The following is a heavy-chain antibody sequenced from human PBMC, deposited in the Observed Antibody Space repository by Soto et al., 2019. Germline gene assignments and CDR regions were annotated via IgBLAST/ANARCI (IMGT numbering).Heavy chain of an antibody. CDR1: GCTFTSYG. J-gene: IGHJ4*02. CDR3: ARAIFGVVIHYFDY. Sequence: ASVKVSCKASGCTFTSYGISWVRQAPGQGLEWMGWISAYNGNTNYAQKLQGRVTMTTDTSTSTAYMELRSLRSDDTAVYYCARAIFGVVIHYFDYWGQGTLVTVSS. V-gene: IGHV1-18*01. CDR2: ISAYNGNT. D-gene: IGHD3-3*01.